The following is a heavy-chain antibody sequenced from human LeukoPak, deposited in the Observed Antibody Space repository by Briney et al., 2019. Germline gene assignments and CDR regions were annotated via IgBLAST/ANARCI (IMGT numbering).Heavy chain of an antibody. CDR3: ARGAIFGVVREYYFDL. V-gene: IGHV1-46*01. J-gene: IGHJ4*02. D-gene: IGHD3-3*01. CDR1: GYTFTRYH. CDR2: INPSGGPA. Sequence: GASVKVSCKASGYTFTRYHIHWVRQAPGQGLEWMGVINPSGGPATYAQKFQGRVTLTRDTSTTTVYMEVNSLRSDDTAVYYCARGAIFGVVREYYFDLWGQGTLVTVSS.